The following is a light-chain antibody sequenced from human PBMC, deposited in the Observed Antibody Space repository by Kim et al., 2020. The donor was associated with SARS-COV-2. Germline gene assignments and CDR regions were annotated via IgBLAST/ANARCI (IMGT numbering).Light chain of an antibody. CDR1: SEYSTYA. Sequence: QPVLTQSPSASASLGASVRLTCTLSSEYSTYAIAWHQQQPEKGPRFLVRLNSDGSHTKGDGIPDRFSGSGSGAERYLTISSLQSEDEADYYCQTWGTGIPVVFGGGTQLTVL. J-gene: IGLJ2*01. CDR3: QTWGTGIPVV. V-gene: IGLV4-69*01. CDR2: LNSDGSH.